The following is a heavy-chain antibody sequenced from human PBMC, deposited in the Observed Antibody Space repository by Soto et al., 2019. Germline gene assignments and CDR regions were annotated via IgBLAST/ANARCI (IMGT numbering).Heavy chain of an antibody. J-gene: IGHJ4*02. V-gene: IGHV3-15*01. CDR2: IKGKSDGGTV. Sequence: GGSLRLSCTASGFTFSDAWMTWVRQAPGKGLEWVGRIKGKSDGGTVEYAAPVKGRFIMTRDDSKSMLYLHMNSLKTEDKAMYYCTTNDYWGQGTLVTVSS. CDR1: GFTFSDAW. CDR3: TTNDY.